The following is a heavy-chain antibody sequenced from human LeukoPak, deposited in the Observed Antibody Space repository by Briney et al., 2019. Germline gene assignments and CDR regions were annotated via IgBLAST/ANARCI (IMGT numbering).Heavy chain of an antibody. CDR3: ARVKLPDRDCWSGNNWYFDL. CDR1: GGSISSYH. D-gene: IGHD3-3*01. Sequence: SETLSLTCTVSGGSISSYHWSWIRQPQGKGLEWIGYIYYSGSTNYNPSLKSRVTISVDTYTNQFSLKLSSVTAADTAGYYCARVKLPDRDCWSGNNWYFDLWGRGTVVTVSS. J-gene: IGHJ2*01. CDR2: IYYSGST. V-gene: IGHV4-59*01.